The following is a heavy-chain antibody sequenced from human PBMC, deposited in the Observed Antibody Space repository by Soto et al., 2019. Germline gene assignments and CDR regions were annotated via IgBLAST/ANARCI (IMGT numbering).Heavy chain of an antibody. Sequence: SETLSLTCTVSGGSISSGGYYWSWIRQHPGKGLEWIGYIYYSGSTNYNPSLKSRVTISVDTSKNQFSLKLSSVTAADTAVYYCARDLKLDYDFWSGYTHPAIHTDYYYGMDVWGQGTTGTVS. CDR1: GGSISSGGYY. CDR2: IYYSGST. J-gene: IGHJ6*02. CDR3: ARDLKLDYDFWSGYTHPAIHTDYYYGMDV. D-gene: IGHD3-3*01. V-gene: IGHV4-61*08.